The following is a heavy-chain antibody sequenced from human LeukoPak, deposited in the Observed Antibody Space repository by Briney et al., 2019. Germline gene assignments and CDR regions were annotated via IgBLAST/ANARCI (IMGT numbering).Heavy chain of an antibody. CDR2: ISSSSTI. CDR1: GFTFSSYS. J-gene: IGHJ4*02. Sequence: GGSLRLSCAASGFTFSSYSMNWVRQAPGKGLEWVSYISSSSTIYYADSVKGRFTISRDNAKNSLYLQMNSLRAEDTAVYYCARDGYDFWSGYYPHFDYWGQGTLVTVSS. CDR3: ARDGYDFWSGYYPHFDY. V-gene: IGHV3-48*04. D-gene: IGHD3-3*01.